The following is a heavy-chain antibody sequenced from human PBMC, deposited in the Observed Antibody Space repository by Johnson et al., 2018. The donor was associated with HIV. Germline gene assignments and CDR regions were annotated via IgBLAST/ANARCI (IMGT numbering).Heavy chain of an antibody. CDR1: GFNFNIYA. Sequence: QVQLVESGGGVVQPGRSLRLSCAASGFNFNIYAMHWVRQAPGKGLEWVSVISYDGSNKYYADSVKGRFTISRDNSKNTLYLQMNSLKTEDTALYFCAKYRMAGPGATGPFDIWGQGTVVTVSS. CDR3: AKYRMAGPGATGPFDI. V-gene: IGHV3-30-3*02. CDR2: ISYDGSNK. D-gene: IGHD6-13*01. J-gene: IGHJ3*02.